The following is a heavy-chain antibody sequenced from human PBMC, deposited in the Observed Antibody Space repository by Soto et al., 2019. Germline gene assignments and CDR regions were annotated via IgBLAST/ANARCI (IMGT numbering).Heavy chain of an antibody. CDR3: ARDRGPXXXXYPYWFDP. D-gene: IGHD3-10*01. CDR2: IIPIFGTA. Sequence: QVQLVQSGAEVKKPGSSVKVSCKASGGTFSSYAITWVRQAPGQGLEWMGGIIPIFGTANYAQKFQGRVTITADESTSTAYMALSSLRSEDTAVYYCARDRGPXXXXYPYWFDPWGQGTLVTVSS. V-gene: IGHV1-69*12. CDR1: GGTFSSYA. J-gene: IGHJ5*02.